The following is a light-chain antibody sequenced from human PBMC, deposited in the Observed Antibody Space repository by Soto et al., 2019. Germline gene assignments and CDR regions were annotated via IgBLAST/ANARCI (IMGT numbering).Light chain of an antibody. CDR1: QDISNS. V-gene: IGKV1-27*01. CDR3: QNYNSAPLT. J-gene: IGKJ4*01. CDR2: ATS. Sequence: DIQMTQSPSSLSASVGDRVTITCRASQDISNSLAWYQQKPGEVPKVLIYATSILQSGVPARFSGSGSGTDFPLAISSLQPEDVATDYCQNYNSAPLTFGGGTKEEI.